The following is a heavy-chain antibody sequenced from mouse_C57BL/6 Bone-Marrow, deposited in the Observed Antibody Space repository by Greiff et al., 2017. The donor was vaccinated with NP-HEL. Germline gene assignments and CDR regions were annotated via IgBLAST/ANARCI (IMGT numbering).Heavy chain of an antibody. Sequence: VQLQQSGAELVKPGASVKLSCTASGFNIKDYYMHWVKQRTEQGLEWIGRIDPEDGENKYAPKFQGKATITADTSSNTAYRQLSSLTSEDTAVYYCARIVGYYVYYAMDYWGQGTSVTVSS. J-gene: IGHJ4*01. V-gene: IGHV14-2*01. CDR2: IDPEDGEN. CDR1: GFNIKDYY. D-gene: IGHD2-3*01. CDR3: ARIVGYYVYYAMDY.